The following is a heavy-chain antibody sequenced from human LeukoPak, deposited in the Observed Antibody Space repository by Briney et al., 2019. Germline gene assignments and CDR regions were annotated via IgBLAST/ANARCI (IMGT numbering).Heavy chain of an antibody. J-gene: IGHJ6*02. CDR1: GYTFTSYD. CDR2: MNPNSGST. V-gene: IGHV1-8*01. Sequence: GASVKVSCKASGYTFTSYDINWVRQATGQGLEWMGWMNPNSGSTGYAQKFQGRVTMTRNTSISTAYMELSSLRSEDTAVYYCARDYYDSSGSVYYYGMDVWGQGTTVTVSS. CDR3: ARDYYDSSGSVYYYGMDV. D-gene: IGHD3-22*01.